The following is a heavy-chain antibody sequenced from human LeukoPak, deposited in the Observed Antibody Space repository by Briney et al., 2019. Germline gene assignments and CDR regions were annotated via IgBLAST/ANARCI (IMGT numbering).Heavy chain of an antibody. V-gene: IGHV3-30*02. CDR3: AKDDGDYY. J-gene: IGHJ4*02. D-gene: IGHD4-17*01. CDR1: EFTLSDLG. CDR2: IRFDGSAK. Sequence: SGGPLRLSCAASEFTLSDLGMHWVRQTPGKGLEWLAFIRFDGSAKFYADSVKGRFSISRDNSRNTLFLQMNSLRIEDTAVYHCAKDDGDYYWGQGTLATVSS.